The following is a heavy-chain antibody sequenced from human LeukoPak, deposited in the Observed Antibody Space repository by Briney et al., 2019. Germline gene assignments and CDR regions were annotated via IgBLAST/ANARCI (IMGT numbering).Heavy chain of an antibody. CDR1: GFTFRHYW. V-gene: IGHV3-7*04. J-gene: IGHJ4*02. CDR2: INHDGSEK. Sequence: PGRTLRLSCAPSGFTFRHYWMSWVRQVPGKRLEWVANINHDGSEKYYLVSVKGRFTISRDNGENSLYLQMGSLRAEDAAVYVCARIGTSRSLDYWGRGTLVTGSS. CDR3: ARIGTSRSLDY.